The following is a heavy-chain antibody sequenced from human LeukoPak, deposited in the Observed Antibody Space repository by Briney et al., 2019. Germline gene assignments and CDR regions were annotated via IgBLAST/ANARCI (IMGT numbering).Heavy chain of an antibody. V-gene: IGHV3-9*01. CDR1: GFTFDDYA. CDR3: ARDFNPGIAAGRGPGYYYMDV. Sequence: GGSLRLSCAASGFTFDDYAMHWVRQAPGRGLEWVSGINWNSANMGYADSVKGRFTISRDSAKNSLYLQMNSLRAEDTALYYCARDFNPGIAAGRGPGYYYMDVWGKGTTVTVSS. CDR2: INWNSANM. J-gene: IGHJ6*03. D-gene: IGHD6-13*01.